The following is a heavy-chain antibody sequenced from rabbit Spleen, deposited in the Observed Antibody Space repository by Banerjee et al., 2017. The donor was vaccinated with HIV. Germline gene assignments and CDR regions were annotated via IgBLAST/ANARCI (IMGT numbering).Heavy chain of an antibody. CDR2: IYSGSSGGST. J-gene: IGHJ4*01. D-gene: IGHD1-1*01. CDR1: GFSFSSRYY. V-gene: IGHV1S40*01. CDR3: ARDVDTIYFRFSL. Sequence: QSLEESGGDLVKPGASLTLTCTASGFSFSSRYYMCWVRQAPGKGLEWIACIYSGSSGGSTYYASWAKGRFTISETSSTTVTLQMTSLTAADTATYFCARDVDTIYFRFSLWGPGTLVTVS.